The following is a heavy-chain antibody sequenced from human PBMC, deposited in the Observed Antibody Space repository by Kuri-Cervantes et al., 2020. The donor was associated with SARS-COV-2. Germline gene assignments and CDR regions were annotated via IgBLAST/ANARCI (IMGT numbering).Heavy chain of an antibody. V-gene: IGHV4-4*02. Sequence: GSLRLSCAVSGGSISSSNWWSWVRQPPGKGLEWIGEIYHSGSTNYNPSLKSRVTISVDTSKNQFSLKLSSVAAADTAVYYCAGNPSPREIVVVIFDYWGQGTLVTGSS. CDR3: AGNPSPREIVVVIFDY. D-gene: IGHD3-22*01. CDR2: IYHSGST. J-gene: IGHJ4*02. CDR1: GGSISSSNW.